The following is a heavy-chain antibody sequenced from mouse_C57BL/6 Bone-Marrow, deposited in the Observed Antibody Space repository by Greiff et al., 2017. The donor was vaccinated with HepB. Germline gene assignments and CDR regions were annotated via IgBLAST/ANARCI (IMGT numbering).Heavy chain of an antibody. V-gene: IGHV1-64*01. Sequence: QVQLQQPGAELVKPGASVKLSCKASGYTFTSYWMHWVKQRPGQGLEWIGMIHPNSGSTNYNEKFKSKATLTVDKSSSTAYMPLSSLTSEDSAVYYCARFPYYYGSSWFAYWGQGTLVTVSA. CDR1: GYTFTSYW. CDR3: ARFPYYYGSSWFAY. CDR2: IHPNSGST. J-gene: IGHJ3*01. D-gene: IGHD1-1*01.